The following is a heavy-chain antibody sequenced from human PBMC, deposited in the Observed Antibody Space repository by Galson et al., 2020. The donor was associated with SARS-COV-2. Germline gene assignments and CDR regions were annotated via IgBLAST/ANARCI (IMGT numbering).Heavy chain of an antibody. J-gene: IGHJ6*02. Sequence: ASVKVSCKASGYTFTAYYIHWVRQAPGQGLEWMGWINPKSGGTNYAQKFEGRVTMTRDTSITTAYMELSRLRADDTAVYYCARLRYYDVLTGYIVDVGGQGTMVTVSS. CDR2: INPKSGGT. V-gene: IGHV1-2*02. CDR3: ARLRYYDVLTGYIVDV. CDR1: GYTFTAYY. D-gene: IGHD3-9*01.